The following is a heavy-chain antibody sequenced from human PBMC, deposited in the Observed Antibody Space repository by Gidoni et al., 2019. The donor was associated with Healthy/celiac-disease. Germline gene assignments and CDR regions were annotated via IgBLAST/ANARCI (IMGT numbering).Heavy chain of an antibody. CDR2: ISSSSSYR. Sequence: EVQLVESGGGLVKPGGCLRLYCGATGFTLSSYSMNCVRLAPGKGREWVASISSSSSYRYNADSVKGRFTISRDNDKNSLYLQMNSLRAEDTAVYDCERFPKLQQRLEFDSWGQGTLVTVSS. V-gene: IGHV3-21*01. D-gene: IGHD6-13*01. CDR1: GFTLSSYS. J-gene: IGHJ5*01. CDR3: ERFPKLQQRLEFDS.